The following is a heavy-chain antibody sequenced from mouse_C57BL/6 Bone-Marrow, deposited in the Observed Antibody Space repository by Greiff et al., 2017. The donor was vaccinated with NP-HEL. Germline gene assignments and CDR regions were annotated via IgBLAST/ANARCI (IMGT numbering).Heavy chain of an antibody. J-gene: IGHJ4*01. CDR1: GFTFSDFY. V-gene: IGHV7-1*01. CDR3: ARDACPYGNYLFMDY. D-gene: IGHD2-1*01. CDR2: SRNKANDYTT. Sequence: EVNVVESGGGLVQSGRSLRLSCATSGFTFSDFYMEWVRQAPGKGLEWIAASRNKANDYTTAYSASVKGRFIVSRDTSQSILYLQMNALRAEDTAIYYCARDACPYGNYLFMDYWGQGTSVTVSS.